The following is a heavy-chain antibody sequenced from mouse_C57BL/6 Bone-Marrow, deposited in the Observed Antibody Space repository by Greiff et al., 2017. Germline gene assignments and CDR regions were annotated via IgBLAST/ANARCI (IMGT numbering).Heavy chain of an antibody. CDR3: ARIGGIYDGYEGYFDY. D-gene: IGHD2-3*01. Sequence: QVTLKVSGPGILQPSQTLSLTCSFSGFSLSTFGMGVGWIRQPSGKGLEWLAHIWWDDDKYYNPALKSRLTISKDTSKNQVFLKIANVDTADTATYYCARIGGIYDGYEGYFDYWGQGTTLTVSS. V-gene: IGHV8-8*01. CDR2: IWWDDDK. CDR1: GFSLSTFGMG. J-gene: IGHJ2*01.